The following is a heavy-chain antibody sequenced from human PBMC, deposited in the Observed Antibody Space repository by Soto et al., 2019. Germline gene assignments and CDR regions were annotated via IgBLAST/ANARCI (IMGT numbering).Heavy chain of an antibody. CDR1: GLSITDSEMG. CDR3: ARRQLAVAVSPWFDP. V-gene: IGHV2-26*01. Sequence: QVTLKESGPVLVKPTETLTLTCTVSGLSITDSEMGVSWIRQPPGQPLAWLAHIDSSGEKSYRTFLKSRLAISKDTSKSQTVLTMTNMDPADTATYYCARRQLAVAVSPWFDPWGQGIPVTVSS. CDR2: IDSSGEK. D-gene: IGHD6-13*01. J-gene: IGHJ5*02.